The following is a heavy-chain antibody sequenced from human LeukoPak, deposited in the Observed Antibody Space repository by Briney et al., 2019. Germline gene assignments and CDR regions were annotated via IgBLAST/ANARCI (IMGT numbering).Heavy chain of an antibody. CDR1: GYTFTSYG. CDR3: ARSSSGDPYYYYGMDV. Sequence: GASVKVSCKASGYTFTSYGISWVRQAPGQGLEWMGWISAYNGNTNYAQKLQGRVTMTTDTSTSTAYMELRSLRSDDTAVYYCARSSSGDPYYYYGMDVWGQGTTVTVS. J-gene: IGHJ6*02. D-gene: IGHD2-15*01. V-gene: IGHV1-18*01. CDR2: ISAYNGNT.